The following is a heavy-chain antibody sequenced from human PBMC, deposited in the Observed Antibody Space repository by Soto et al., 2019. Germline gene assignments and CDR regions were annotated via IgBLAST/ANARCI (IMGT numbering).Heavy chain of an antibody. D-gene: IGHD2-2*01. CDR2: IYTSGST. J-gene: IGHJ4*02. CDR1: GGSISSYY. V-gene: IGHV4-4*07. CDR3: ARQYCSSTICQNHLDY. Sequence: SETLSLTCTVSGGSISSYYWSWIRQPAGKGLEWIGRIYTSGSTNYNPSLKSRVTMSVDTSKNQFSLKLSSVTAADTAVYYCARQYCSSTICQNHLDYWGQGTLVTVSS.